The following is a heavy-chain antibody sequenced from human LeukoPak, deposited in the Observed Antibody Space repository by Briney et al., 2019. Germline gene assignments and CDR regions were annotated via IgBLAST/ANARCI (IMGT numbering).Heavy chain of an antibody. Sequence: GRSLTLSCAASGFSFNTYAMHWVRQAPGQGLEWVALIWHDGSHKFYSNSVRGQFTISRDNSKNTVYLQMNNLRPEDTAVYYCAREIFGSGSSPDFWGQGTLVTVSS. CDR3: AREIFGSGSSPDF. CDR1: GFSFNTYA. V-gene: IGHV3-33*01. J-gene: IGHJ4*02. CDR2: IWHDGSHK. D-gene: IGHD3-10*01.